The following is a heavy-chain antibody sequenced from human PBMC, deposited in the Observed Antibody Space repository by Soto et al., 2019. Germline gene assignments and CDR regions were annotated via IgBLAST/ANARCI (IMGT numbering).Heavy chain of an antibody. CDR3: AKEKIASTVADFFDY. D-gene: IGHD6-19*01. V-gene: IGHV3-23*01. J-gene: IGHJ4*02. CDR2: ISGSGSST. CDR1: GFTFNNYA. Sequence: EVHLLESGGGLVQPGGSLRLSCEASGFTFNNYAMTWVRQTPGKGLQWVSTISGSGSSTFYADSVRGRFTISRDNSKNILYLQMNSLRAEDTALYYCAKEKIASTVADFFDYWGQGTLVTVSS.